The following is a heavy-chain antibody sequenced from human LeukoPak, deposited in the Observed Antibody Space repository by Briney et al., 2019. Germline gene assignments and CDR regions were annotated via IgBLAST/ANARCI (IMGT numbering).Heavy chain of an antibody. D-gene: IGHD6-13*01. J-gene: IGHJ4*02. CDR2: IYHSGTT. V-gene: IGHV4-4*02. Sequence: PSETLSLTCAVSGGSISSSNWWSWVRQSPGKGLEWIGEIYHSGTTNYNPSLKSRVTISVDTSKNQFSLKLSSVTAADAAVYYCARGAAAGGEAYWGQGTLVTVSS. CDR1: GGSISSSNW. CDR3: ARGAAAGGEAY.